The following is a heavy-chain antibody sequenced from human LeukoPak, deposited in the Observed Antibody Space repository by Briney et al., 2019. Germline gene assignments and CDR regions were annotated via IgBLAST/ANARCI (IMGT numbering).Heavy chain of an antibody. CDR3: ARNRGHYYGSGSYEARGFYY. CDR2: ISYDGSNK. D-gene: IGHD3-10*01. J-gene: IGHJ4*02. Sequence: GGSLRVSCAASGFTFSSYAMHWVRQAPGKGLEWVALISYDGSNKYYADSVKGRFTISRDNSKNTLYLQMNSLRAEDTAVYYCARNRGHYYGSGSYEARGFYYWGQGTLVTVSS. V-gene: IGHV3-30*04. CDR1: GFTFSSYA.